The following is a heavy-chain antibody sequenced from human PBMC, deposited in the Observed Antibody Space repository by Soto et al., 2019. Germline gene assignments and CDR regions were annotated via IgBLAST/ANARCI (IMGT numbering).Heavy chain of an antibody. CDR2: IKQDGSEK. J-gene: IGHJ4*02. Sequence: GSLRLSCAASGFTFSSYWMSWVRQAPGKGLEWVANIKQDGSEKYYVDSVKGRFTISRDNAKNSLYLQMNSLRAEDTAVYYCARDLRSGYYGSGTRGGYWGQGTLVTLSS. CDR1: GFTFSSYW. V-gene: IGHV3-7*03. CDR3: ARDLRSGYYGSGTRGGY. D-gene: IGHD3-10*01.